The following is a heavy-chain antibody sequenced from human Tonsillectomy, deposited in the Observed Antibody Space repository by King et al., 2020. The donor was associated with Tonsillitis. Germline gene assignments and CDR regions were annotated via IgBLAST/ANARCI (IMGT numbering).Heavy chain of an antibody. J-gene: IGHJ4*02. D-gene: IGHD1-26*01. V-gene: IGHV3-72*01. CDR1: GFTFSDHY. CDR3: ARDRVGATGYFDY. CDR2: IRNKANSYTT. Sequence: VQLVESGGGLVQPGGSLRLSCAASGFTFSDHYMDWVRQAPGKGLEWGGRIRNKANSYTTEYAASVKGRFTISRDDSKNSLYLQMNSLKTEDTAVYYCARDRVGATGYFDYWGQGTLVTVSS.